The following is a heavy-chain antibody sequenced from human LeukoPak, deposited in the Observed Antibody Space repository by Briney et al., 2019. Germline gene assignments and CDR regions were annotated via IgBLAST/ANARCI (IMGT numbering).Heavy chain of an antibody. J-gene: IGHJ3*01. CDR3: ARSSYSSSSSV. D-gene: IGHD6-6*01. CDR2: IKQDGSEK. Sequence: GGSLRLSCAASGFTFSSYWMSWVRQAPGKGLEWVANIKQDGSEKYYVDSAKGRFTISRDNAKNSLYLQINSLRAEDTAVYYCARSSYSSSSSVWGQGAMVTVSS. CDR1: GFTFSSYW. V-gene: IGHV3-7*03.